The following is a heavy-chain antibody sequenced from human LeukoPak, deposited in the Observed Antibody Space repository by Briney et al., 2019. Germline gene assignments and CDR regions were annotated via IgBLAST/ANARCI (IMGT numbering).Heavy chain of an antibody. CDR2: INSDGSST. D-gene: IGHD4-17*01. V-gene: IGHV3-74*01. CDR3: ARDTDTVTTILDY. CDR1: GSYW. Sequence: GGSLRLSCAASGSYWMHWVRQAPGKGLVWVSRINSDGSSTSYADSVKGRFTISRDNAKNTLYLQMNSLRAEDTAVYYCARDTDTVTTILDYWGQGTLVTVSS. J-gene: IGHJ4*02.